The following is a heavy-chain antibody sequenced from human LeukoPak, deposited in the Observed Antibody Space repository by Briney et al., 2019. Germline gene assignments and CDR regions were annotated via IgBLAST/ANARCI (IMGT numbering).Heavy chain of an antibody. CDR3: ARDRAHDFWSGYPSPYYYYYMDV. CDR1: GFTFSSYW. Sequence: PGGSLRLSCAASGFTFSSYWMHWVRQAPGKGLVWVSRINSDGSSTSYADSVKGRFTISRDNAKNTLYLQMNSLRAEDTAVYYCARDRAHDFWSGYPSPYYYYYMDVWGKGTTVTVSS. D-gene: IGHD3-3*01. J-gene: IGHJ6*03. V-gene: IGHV3-74*01. CDR2: INSDGSST.